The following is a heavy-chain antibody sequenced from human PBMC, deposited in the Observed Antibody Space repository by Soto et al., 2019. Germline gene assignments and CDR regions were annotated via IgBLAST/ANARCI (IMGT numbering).Heavy chain of an antibody. CDR2: ISDGGDLT. CDR1: GVAFSSNP. J-gene: IGHJ3*02. CDR3: ARRVIGSSRAFDI. D-gene: IGHD3-10*01. Sequence: PGGSLSLSCAASGVAFSSNPMSLGGQAPEKGLEWVAGISDGGDLTYNADSVRGRFTISRDNSRNTLYLQMNSLRAEDTAVYYCARRVIGSSRAFDIWGQGTMVTVSS. V-gene: IGHV3-23*01.